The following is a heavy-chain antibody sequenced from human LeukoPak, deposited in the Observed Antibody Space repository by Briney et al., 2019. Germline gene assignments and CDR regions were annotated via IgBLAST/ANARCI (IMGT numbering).Heavy chain of an antibody. Sequence: SETLSLTCTVSGGSSSISSYYWSWIRQPPGKGLEWIGYIYHSGSTYYNPSLKSRVTISVDRSKNQFSLKLSSVTAADTAVYYCARGDYGDLYFDYWGQGTLVTVSS. CDR3: ARGDYGDLYFDY. V-gene: IGHV4-30-2*01. CDR2: IYHSGST. J-gene: IGHJ4*02. D-gene: IGHD4-17*01. CDR1: GGSSSISSYY.